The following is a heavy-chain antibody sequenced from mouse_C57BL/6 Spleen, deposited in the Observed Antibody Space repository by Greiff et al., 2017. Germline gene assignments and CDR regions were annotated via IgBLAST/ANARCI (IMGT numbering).Heavy chain of an antibody. D-gene: IGHD2-1*01. Sequence: VKLVESGAELARPGASVNLSCKASGYTFTSYGISWVKQRTGQGLEWIGEIYPRSGNTYYNEKFKGKATLTADKSSSTAYMELRSLTSEDSAVYFCARQDGNYGDYWGQGTTLTVSS. CDR3: ARQDGNYGDY. V-gene: IGHV1-81*01. J-gene: IGHJ2*01. CDR1: GYTFTSYG. CDR2: IYPRSGNT.